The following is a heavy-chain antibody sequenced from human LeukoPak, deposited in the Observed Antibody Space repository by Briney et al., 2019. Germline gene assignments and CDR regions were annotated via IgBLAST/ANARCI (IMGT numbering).Heavy chain of an antibody. Sequence: PSETLSLTCTVSDDSVNSYYWTWIRQPPGKGLEWIGYIYYSGSTNYNPSLKSRVTISTDTSRKQFSLKLSSVTAADTAVYYCARGNPVVRGPNYFDYWGQGTLVTVSS. V-gene: IGHV4-59*02. CDR1: DDSVNSYY. J-gene: IGHJ4*02. CDR3: ARGNPVVRGPNYFDY. D-gene: IGHD3-10*01. CDR2: IYYSGST.